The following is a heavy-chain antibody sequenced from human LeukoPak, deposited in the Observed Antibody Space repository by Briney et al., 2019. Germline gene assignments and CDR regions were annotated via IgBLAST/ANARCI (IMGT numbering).Heavy chain of an antibody. V-gene: IGHV4-39*01. CDR3: ARRNSGWPFDY. D-gene: IGHD6-19*01. J-gene: IGHJ4*02. CDR1: GGSVSSSGYY. Sequence: SETLSLTCTVSGGSVSSSGYYWGWLRQLPGKGLEWIASIYYSGSTYYNPSLKSRVTISVDTSKNQFSLKLSSVTAADTAVYYCARRNSGWPFDYWGQGTLVTVSS. CDR2: IYYSGST.